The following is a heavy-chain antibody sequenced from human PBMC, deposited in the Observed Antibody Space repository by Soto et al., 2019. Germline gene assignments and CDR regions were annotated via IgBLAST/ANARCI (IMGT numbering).Heavy chain of an antibody. J-gene: IGHJ4*02. D-gene: IGHD1-26*01. CDR2: ISNSDYTT. V-gene: IGHV3-11*01. Sequence: QVHLVASGGGLVKPGGSLRLSCVASGITLSDNYMTWIRQAPGKGLEWLAYISNSDYTTYYADSVKGRFTISRDNAKNALYLQLNGLIVEDTADYYCASGKWYLDSWGQGILVPVSS. CDR3: ASGKWYLDS. CDR1: GITLSDNY.